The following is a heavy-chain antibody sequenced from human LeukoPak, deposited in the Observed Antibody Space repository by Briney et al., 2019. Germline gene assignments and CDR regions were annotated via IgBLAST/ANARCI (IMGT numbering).Heavy chain of an antibody. CDR3: ARVQDVVVVAAGFDP. Sequence: ASVKVSCKASGYTFTGYYMHWVRQAPGQGLEWMGWINPNSGGTNYAQKFQGRVTMTRDTSISTAYMELSSLRSEDTAVYYCARVQDVVVVAAGFDPWGQGTLVTVSS. D-gene: IGHD2-15*01. CDR2: INPNSGGT. V-gene: IGHV1-2*02. CDR1: GYTFTGYY. J-gene: IGHJ5*02.